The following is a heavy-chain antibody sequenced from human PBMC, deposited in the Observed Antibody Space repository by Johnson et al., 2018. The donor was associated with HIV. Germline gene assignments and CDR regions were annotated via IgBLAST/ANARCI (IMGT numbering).Heavy chain of an antibody. J-gene: IGHJ3*02. D-gene: IGHD2-15*01. Sequence: QVQLVESGGGVVQPGRSLRLSCAASGFTFSSYGMHCVRQAPGMGLEWVAVISYDGSNKYYADSVKGRFTISRDNSKNTLYLKMNSLRAEDTAVYYCAKNQWCLLPSREESAFDIWGHGTMVTVSS. CDR1: GFTFSSYG. CDR3: AKNQWCLLPSREESAFDI. CDR2: ISYDGSNK. V-gene: IGHV3-30*18.